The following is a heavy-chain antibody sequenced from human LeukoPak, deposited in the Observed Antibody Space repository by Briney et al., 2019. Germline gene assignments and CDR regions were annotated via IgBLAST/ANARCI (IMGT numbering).Heavy chain of an antibody. J-gene: IGHJ1*01. CDR3: ARGWKNWNYESSYFQH. CDR1: GGSTSSGGNY. CDR2: IYYSGST. Sequence: SETLSLTCTVSGGSTSSGGNYWSWIRQPPGKGLEWIGYIYYSGSTNYNPSLKSRVTISVDTSKNQFSLKLSSVTAADTAVYYCARGWKNWNYESSYFQHWGQGTLVTVSS. V-gene: IGHV4-61*08. D-gene: IGHD1-7*01.